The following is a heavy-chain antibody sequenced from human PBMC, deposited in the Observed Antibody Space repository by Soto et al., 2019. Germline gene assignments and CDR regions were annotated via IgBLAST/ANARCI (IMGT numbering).Heavy chain of an antibody. D-gene: IGHD5-12*01. CDR1: GGSISSSSYY. Sequence: ETLSLTCTVSGGSISSSSYYWSWIRQPPGKGLEWIGSIYYSGSTYYNPSLKSRVTISVDTSKNQFSLKLSAVTAADTAVYYCACLGQRGYSGYEPYYFDYWGQGTLVTVSS. CDR2: IYYSGST. J-gene: IGHJ4*02. V-gene: IGHV4-39*01. CDR3: ACLGQRGYSGYEPYYFDY.